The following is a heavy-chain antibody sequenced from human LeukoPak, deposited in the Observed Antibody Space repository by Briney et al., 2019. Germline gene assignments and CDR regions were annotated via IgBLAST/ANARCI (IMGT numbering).Heavy chain of an antibody. D-gene: IGHD6-19*01. Sequence: VASVKVSCKASGYTFTDYYMHWVRQAPGQGLEWMGWINPNSGGTNYAQKFQGRVTMTGDTSISTAYMELSRLRSDDTAVYYCARVSGSGWFGGYFDYWGQGTLVTVSS. CDR1: GYTFTDYY. CDR2: INPNSGGT. J-gene: IGHJ4*02. V-gene: IGHV1-2*02. CDR3: ARVSGSGWFGGYFDY.